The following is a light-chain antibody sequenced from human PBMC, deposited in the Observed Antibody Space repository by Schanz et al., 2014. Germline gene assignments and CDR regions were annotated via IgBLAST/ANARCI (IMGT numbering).Light chain of an antibody. CDR3: QQYSKSPLT. CDR1: QSVSSY. CDR2: DAS. Sequence: EIVLTQSPATLSLSPGERATLSCRASQSVSSYLAWYQQKPGQAPRLLIYDASSRATGIPDRFSGSGSGTDFTLTISRLEPEDFAVYYCQQYSKSPLTFGGGTKVEI. J-gene: IGKJ4*01. V-gene: IGKV3-20*01.